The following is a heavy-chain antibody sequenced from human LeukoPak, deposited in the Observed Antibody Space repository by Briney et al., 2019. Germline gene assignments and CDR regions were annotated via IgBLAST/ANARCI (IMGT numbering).Heavy chain of an antibody. CDR2: IIPIFGTA. CDR3: ASPDYGDYAYFDY. Sequence: EASVKVSCKASGGTFSSYAISWVRQAPGQGLEWMGGIIPIFGTANYAQKFQGRVTTTTDESTSTAYMELSSLRSEDTAVYYCASPDYGDYAYFDYWGQGTLVTVSS. CDR1: GGTFSSYA. D-gene: IGHD4-17*01. J-gene: IGHJ4*02. V-gene: IGHV1-69*05.